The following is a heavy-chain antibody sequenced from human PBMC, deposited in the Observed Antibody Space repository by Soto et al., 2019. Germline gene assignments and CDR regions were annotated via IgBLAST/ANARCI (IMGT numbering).Heavy chain of an antibody. D-gene: IGHD3-22*01. CDR3: VRRRYYYDSSGYEFDY. Sequence: PSETLSLTCTVSGGSISSSSYYWGWIRQPPGKGLEWIGSIYYSGSTYYNPSLKSRVTISVDTSKNQFSLKLSSVTAADTAVYYCVRRRYYYDSSGYEFDYWGQGTLVTVSS. CDR1: GGSISSSSYY. CDR2: IYYSGST. J-gene: IGHJ4*02. V-gene: IGHV4-39*01.